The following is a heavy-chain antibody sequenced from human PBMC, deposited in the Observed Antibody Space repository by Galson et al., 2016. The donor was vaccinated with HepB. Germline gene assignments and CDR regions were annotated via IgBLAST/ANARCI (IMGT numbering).Heavy chain of an antibody. CDR1: GFTFSNIW. Sequence: SLRLSCAASGFTFSNIWMTWARQAPGKGLEWVGRIRSKSDGGTAEYAAPVKGRFTISRDDSKNTLYLQMNSLKTDDTAIYYCTTQGNLDCWGQGTLVTVSS. V-gene: IGHV3-15*01. J-gene: IGHJ4*02. CDR2: IRSKSDGGTA. D-gene: IGHD1-14*01. CDR3: TTQGNLDC.